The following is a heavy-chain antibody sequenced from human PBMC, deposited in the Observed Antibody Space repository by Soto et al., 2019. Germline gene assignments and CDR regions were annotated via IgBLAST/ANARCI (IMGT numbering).Heavy chain of an antibody. J-gene: IGHJ4*02. CDR1: GGSFSDYS. CDR3: ARGSHTLHSYDRSGFYHYVDY. Sequence: QVQLQQWGAGLLKPSETLSLTCAVYGGSFSDYSWTWIRQPQGKGLGWLGEVNESGSTNYTPSLERRVTISRDTSNNRFSLKLSAVTAADTAVYYCARGSHTLHSYDRSGFYHYVDYWGQGSLVTVSS. D-gene: IGHD3-22*01. V-gene: IGHV4-34*01. CDR2: VNESGST.